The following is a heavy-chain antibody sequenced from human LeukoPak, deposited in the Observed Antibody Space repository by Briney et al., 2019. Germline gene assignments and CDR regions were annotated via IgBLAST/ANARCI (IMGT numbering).Heavy chain of an antibody. CDR3: AIMHGYYDGTGYWVQ. CDR1: GFTFASYG. V-gene: IGHV3-23*01. J-gene: IGHJ1*01. D-gene: IGHD3-22*01. Sequence: GESLRLSCAASGFTFASYGMSWVRQAPGKGLEWVSFITTNGGRTSYADSVEGRFTISRDNPRNTLYMQMNSLRDEDTAVYYCAIMHGYYDGTGYWVQWGQGTLVTVSS. CDR2: ITTNGGRT.